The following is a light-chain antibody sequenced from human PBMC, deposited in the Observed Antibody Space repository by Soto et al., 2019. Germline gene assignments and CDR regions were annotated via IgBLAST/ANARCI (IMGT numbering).Light chain of an antibody. CDR1: SSNIGSNP. V-gene: IGLV1-44*01. CDR3: AAWDDSLNGWV. Sequence: QPVLTQPPSASGTPGQRVTISCSGSSSNIGSNPVNWYQQLPGTAPKLLMYRNNQRPSGVPDRFSGSKSGTSASLAISGLQSEDEADYYCAAWDDSLNGWVFGGGTKLTVL. J-gene: IGLJ3*02. CDR2: RNN.